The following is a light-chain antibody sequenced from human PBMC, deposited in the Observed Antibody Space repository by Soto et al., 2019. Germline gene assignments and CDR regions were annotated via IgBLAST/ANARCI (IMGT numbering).Light chain of an antibody. CDR3: CSYAGSYPFV. Sequence: QSALTQPRSVSGSPGQSVTISCTGTASDVGGYSYVSWYQQHPGKVPKLIIYDVSKWPSGVPDRFSGSKSGNTASLTISGLQAEDVGDYYCCSYAGSYPFVFGTGTKVT. V-gene: IGLV2-11*01. J-gene: IGLJ1*01. CDR1: ASDVGGYSY. CDR2: DVS.